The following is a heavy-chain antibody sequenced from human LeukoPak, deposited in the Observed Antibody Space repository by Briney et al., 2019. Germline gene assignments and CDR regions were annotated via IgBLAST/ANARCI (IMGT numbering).Heavy chain of an antibody. Sequence: PSETLSLTCTVSGGSISSGSYYWSWIRQPAGKGLEWIGRIYTSGSTNYNPSLKSRVTISVDTSKNQFSLKLSSVTAADTAVYYCARRGSFWSGYYHRPVNWFDPWGQGTLVTVSS. V-gene: IGHV4-61*02. D-gene: IGHD3-3*01. J-gene: IGHJ5*02. CDR3: ARRGSFWSGYYHRPVNWFDP. CDR1: GGSISSGSYY. CDR2: IYTSGST.